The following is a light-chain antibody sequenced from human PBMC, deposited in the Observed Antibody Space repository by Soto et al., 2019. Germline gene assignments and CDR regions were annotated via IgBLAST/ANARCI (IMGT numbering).Light chain of an antibody. CDR3: CSYAGSSTYV. CDR2: GVT. V-gene: IGLV2-14*01. CDR1: SSDVGAYYS. Sequence: QSALTQPASVSGSPGQSITISCTGTSSDVGAYYSVSWYQHHPGKAPKLIIYGVTNRPSGVSNRFSGSKSGNTASLTISGLQAEDEADYHCCSYAGSSTYVFGTGTKLTVL. J-gene: IGLJ1*01.